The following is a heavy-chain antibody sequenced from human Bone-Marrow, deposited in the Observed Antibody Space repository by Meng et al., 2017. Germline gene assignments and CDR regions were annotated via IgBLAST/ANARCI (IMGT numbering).Heavy chain of an antibody. CDR1: GGSFSAYD. CDR2: INHSGST. CDR3: RLAYCMGDCVDY. D-gene: IGHD2-21*01. J-gene: IGHJ4*02. Sequence: GQGQQWGAGLLKHSETLSLTCAFFGGSFSAYDWSWIRPPPGKGLEWLGQINHSGSTNDNPSLKSRVTISIDTSRNQLSLKLSSVTAADTAVYYCRLAYCMGDCVDYWGQGTLVTVSS. V-gene: IGHV4-34*01.